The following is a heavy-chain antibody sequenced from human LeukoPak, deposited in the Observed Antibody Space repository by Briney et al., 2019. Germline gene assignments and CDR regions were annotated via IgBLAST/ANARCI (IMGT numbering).Heavy chain of an antibody. D-gene: IGHD3-3*01. J-gene: IGHJ3*02. V-gene: IGHV4-38-2*02. CDR3: ARVSSGYYNGAFDI. Sequence: SETLSLTCTVSGYSISSGYYWGGIRQPPAKGLEWLGSIYHSGSTYYNPSLKSRVTISVDTSKNQFSLKLSSVTAADTAVYYCARVSSGYYNGAFDIWGQGTMVTVSS. CDR1: GYSISSGYY. CDR2: IYHSGST.